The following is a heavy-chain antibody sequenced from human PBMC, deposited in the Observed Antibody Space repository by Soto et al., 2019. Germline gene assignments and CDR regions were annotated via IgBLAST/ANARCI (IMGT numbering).Heavy chain of an antibody. J-gene: IGHJ6*02. CDR1: GFTFSSYA. CDR3: AKEGSRFLEWLLFPRSMDV. D-gene: IGHD3-3*01. Sequence: PGGSLRLSCAASGFTFSSYAMSWVRQAPGKGLEWVSAISGSGGSTYYADSVKGRFTISRDNSKNTLYLQMNSLRAEDTAVYFCAKEGSRFLEWLLFPRSMDVWGQGTTVTVSS. V-gene: IGHV3-23*01. CDR2: ISGSGGST.